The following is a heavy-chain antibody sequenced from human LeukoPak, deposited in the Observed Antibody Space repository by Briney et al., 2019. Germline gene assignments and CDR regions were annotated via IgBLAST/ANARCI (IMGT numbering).Heavy chain of an antibody. CDR3: ARRAYSGFDW. Sequence: SETLSPTCTVSGGSISSSSYYWGWVRQSPGWGLEWIGSIFQSGGTYCNPSLKSRVTISADTSKSQFSLKLSSATAADTAVYYCARRAYSGFDWWGQGTLVTVAS. CDR1: GGSISSSSYY. J-gene: IGHJ4*02. CDR2: IFQSGGT. V-gene: IGHV4-39*01. D-gene: IGHD1-26*01.